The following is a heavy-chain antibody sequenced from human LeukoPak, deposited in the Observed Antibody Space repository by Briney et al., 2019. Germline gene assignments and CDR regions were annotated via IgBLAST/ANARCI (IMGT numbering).Heavy chain of an antibody. J-gene: IGHJ6*03. CDR3: ARGMGGYYSYYYYMDV. Sequence: PSETLSLTCAVYGGSFSGYYWSWIRQPPGKGLEWIGEINHSGSTNYNPSLKSRVTISVDTSKNRFSLKLSSVTAADTAVYYCARGMGGYYSYYYYMDVWGKGTTVTVSS. V-gene: IGHV4-34*01. CDR1: GGSFSGYY. CDR2: INHSGST. D-gene: IGHD2-15*01.